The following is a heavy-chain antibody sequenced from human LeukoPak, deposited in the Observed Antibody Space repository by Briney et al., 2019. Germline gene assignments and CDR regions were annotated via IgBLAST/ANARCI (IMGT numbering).Heavy chain of an antibody. CDR3: ARVGCSSTNCYGNYYMDV. CDR1: GGSISSYY. D-gene: IGHD2-2*01. J-gene: IGHJ6*03. Sequence: PSETLSLTCTVSGGSISSYYWSWIRQPAGKGLEWIGRIYTGGSTNYNPSLKSRVTMSVDTSKNQFSLKLTSVTDADTAVYYCARVGCSSTNCYGNYYMDVWGKGTTVTVS. CDR2: IYTGGST. V-gene: IGHV4-4*07.